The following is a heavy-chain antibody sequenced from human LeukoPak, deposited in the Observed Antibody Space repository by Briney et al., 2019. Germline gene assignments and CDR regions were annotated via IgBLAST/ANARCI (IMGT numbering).Heavy chain of an antibody. V-gene: IGHV4-39*07. CDR1: GSSFSGSPYY. D-gene: IGHD1-26*01. J-gene: IGHJ5*02. Sequence: SETLSLTCTVSGSSFSGSPYYWGWIRQPPGKGLEWIGSVSYSGSTYYNPSLKSRVTISVDTSKNQFSLKLSSVTAADTAVYYCARREWGWFDPWGQGTLVTVSS. CDR2: VSYSGST. CDR3: ARREWGWFDP.